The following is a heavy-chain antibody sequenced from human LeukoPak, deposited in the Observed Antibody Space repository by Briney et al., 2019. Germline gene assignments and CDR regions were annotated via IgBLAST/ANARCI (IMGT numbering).Heavy chain of an antibody. CDR1: RFIFSNYA. V-gene: IGHV3-30-3*01. CDR2: ISNDGSNK. CDR3: ARPYSSSWYGPFDP. D-gene: IGHD6-13*01. J-gene: IGHJ5*02. Sequence: GRSLRLSCAASRFIFSNYAMHWVRQAPGKGLEWVALISNDGSNKYYADSVKGRFTISRDNSKNTLYLQMNSLRAEDTAVYYCARPYSSSWYGPFDPWGQGTLVTVSS.